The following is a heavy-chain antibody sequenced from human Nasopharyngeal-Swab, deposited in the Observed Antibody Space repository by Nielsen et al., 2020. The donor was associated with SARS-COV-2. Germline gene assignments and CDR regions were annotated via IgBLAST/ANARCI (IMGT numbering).Heavy chain of an antibody. D-gene: IGHD6-19*01. J-gene: IGHJ6*02. V-gene: IGHV1-24*01. CDR3: ATGAAVAGTPISYYYYNGMDV. Sequence: ASVKVSCKVSGYTLTELSMHWVRQAPGKGLEWMGGFDPEDGETIYAQKFQGRVTMTEDTSTDTAYMELSSLRSEDTAVYYCATGAAVAGTPISYYYYNGMDVWGQGTTVTVSS. CDR1: GYTLTELS. CDR2: FDPEDGET.